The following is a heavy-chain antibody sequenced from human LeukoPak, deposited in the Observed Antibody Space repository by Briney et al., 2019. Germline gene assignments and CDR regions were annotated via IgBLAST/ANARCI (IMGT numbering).Heavy chain of an antibody. V-gene: IGHV4-4*02. Sequence: SGTLFLTCGVSGGSISNTNWWTWFRQPPGKGLEWIGEVNLQGSTNYNPSLKSRVAISVDKSENHISLKLTSVTAADTTVYYCAREGGPYRPLDYSGQGTLVTVSS. CDR1: GGSISNTNW. CDR2: VNLQGST. J-gene: IGHJ4*02. CDR3: AREGGPYRPLDY.